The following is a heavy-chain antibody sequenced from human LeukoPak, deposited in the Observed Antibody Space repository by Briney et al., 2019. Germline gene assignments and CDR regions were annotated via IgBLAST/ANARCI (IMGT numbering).Heavy chain of an antibody. CDR1: GGSISSSSYY. CDR2: IYYNGST. CDR3: ARHSPVGIFYFDY. J-gene: IGHJ4*02. V-gene: IGHV4-39*07. D-gene: IGHD1-26*01. Sequence: SETLSLICTVSGGSISSSSYYWGWIRQPPGKGLEWIGSIYYNGSTYYKPSLKSRVTISVDTSKNQFSLKLSSVTAADTAVYYCARHSPVGIFYFDYWGQGTLVTVSS.